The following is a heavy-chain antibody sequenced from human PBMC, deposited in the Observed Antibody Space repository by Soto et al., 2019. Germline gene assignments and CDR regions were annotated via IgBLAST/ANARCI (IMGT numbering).Heavy chain of an antibody. D-gene: IGHD3-16*01. J-gene: IGHJ6*02. CDR3: ARQVVRSWGRRYYYYGMDV. V-gene: IGHV5-51*01. Sequence: PGEALKISCKGSGYSFTSYWICWVRQVPGKGLEWMGIIYPGDSDTRYSPSFQGQVTISADKSISTAYLQWSSLKASDTAMYYCARQVVRSWGRRYYYYGMDVWGQGTTVTVSS. CDR1: GYSFTSYW. CDR2: IYPGDSDT.